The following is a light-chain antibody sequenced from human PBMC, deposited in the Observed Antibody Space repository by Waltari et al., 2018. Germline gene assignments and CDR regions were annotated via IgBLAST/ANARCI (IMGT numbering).Light chain of an antibody. V-gene: IGLV2-14*01. CDR1: SSDVGGYNY. CDR3: SSYTSSSTVV. Sequence: QSALTQPASVSGSPGQSITISCTGTSSDVGGYNYVSWYQQHPGKAPKPMIYDVSNRPSVVSNRFSGSKSGNTASLTISGLQAEDEADYYCSSYTSSSTVVFGGGTKLTVL. CDR2: DVS. J-gene: IGLJ2*01.